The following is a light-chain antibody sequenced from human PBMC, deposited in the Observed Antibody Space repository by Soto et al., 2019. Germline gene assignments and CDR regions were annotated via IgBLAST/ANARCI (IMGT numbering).Light chain of an antibody. CDR1: SSDVGGYNY. J-gene: IGLJ3*02. CDR2: DVS. Sequence: QSVLTQSASVSGSPGQSITISCPGTSSDVGGYNYVSWYQQHPGKAPKLIIYDVSNRPSGVSTRFSGSKSGNTASLTISGLQAEDEADYSCSSYTSTNSWVFGGGTTPTVL. V-gene: IGLV2-14*01. CDR3: SSYTSTNSWV.